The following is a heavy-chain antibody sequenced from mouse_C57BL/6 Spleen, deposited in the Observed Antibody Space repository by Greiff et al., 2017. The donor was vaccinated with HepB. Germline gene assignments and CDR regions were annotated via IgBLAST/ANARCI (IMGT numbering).Heavy chain of an antibody. Sequence: VQLQQSGPELVKPGASVKISCKASGYSFTGYYMNWVKQSPEKSLEWIGEINPSTGGTTYNQKFKAKATLTVDKSSSTAYMQLKSLTSEDSAVYYCARGEIYYYGSSYWYFDVWDTRTTVTVSS. CDR2: INPSTGGT. J-gene: IGHJ1*03. D-gene: IGHD1-1*01. V-gene: IGHV1-42*01. CDR1: GYSFTGYY. CDR3: ARGEIYYYGSSYWYFDV.